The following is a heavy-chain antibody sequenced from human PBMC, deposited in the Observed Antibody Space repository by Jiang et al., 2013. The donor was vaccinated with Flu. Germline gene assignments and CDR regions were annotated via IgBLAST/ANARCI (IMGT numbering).Heavy chain of an antibody. CDR2: INPNSGGT. D-gene: IGHD6-13*01. CDR3: ARGSAARPSGYDAFDM. Sequence: SGAEVKKPGASVKVSCKASGYTFTDYYMHWVRRSPGQGLEWMGWINPNSGGTNYAQKFQGRVTMTGDTSISTAYMELSRLISDDTAVYYCARGSAARPSGYDAFDMWGQGTMVTVSS. CDR1: GYTFTDYY. V-gene: IGHV1-2*02. J-gene: IGHJ3*02.